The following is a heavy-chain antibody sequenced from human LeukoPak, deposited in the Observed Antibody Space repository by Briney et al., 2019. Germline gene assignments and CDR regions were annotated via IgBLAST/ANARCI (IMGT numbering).Heavy chain of an antibody. V-gene: IGHV4-59*01. D-gene: IGHD3-10*01. J-gene: IGHJ4*02. CDR2: IYYSGST. CDR3: ARQTARGSGNYYQDYFDY. CDR1: GGSISSYY. Sequence: SETLSLTCTVSGGSISSYYWSWIRQPPGKGLEWIGYIYYSGSTNYNPSLKSRVTISVDTSKNQFSLKLSSVTAADTAVYYCARQTARGSGNYYQDYFDYWGQGTLVTVSS.